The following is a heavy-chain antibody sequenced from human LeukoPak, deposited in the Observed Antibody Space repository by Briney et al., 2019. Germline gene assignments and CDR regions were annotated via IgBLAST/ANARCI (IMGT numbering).Heavy chain of an antibody. CDR3: ARAITLSGYYIDH. CDR2: ISGRGTTI. V-gene: IGHV3-48*04. CDR1: GFTFSSYS. D-gene: IGHD3-22*01. J-gene: IGHJ4*02. Sequence: GGSLRLSCAASGFTFSSYSMNWVRQAPGKGLEWVSFISGRGTTINYADSVKGRFTISRDNAKNSLYLQMNSLRAEDMAVYYCARAITLSGYYIDHWGQGTLVTVSS.